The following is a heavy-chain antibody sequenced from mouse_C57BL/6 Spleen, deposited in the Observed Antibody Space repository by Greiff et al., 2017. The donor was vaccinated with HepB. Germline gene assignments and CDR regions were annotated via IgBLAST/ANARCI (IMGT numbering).Heavy chain of an antibody. D-gene: IGHD4-1*01. CDR3: ARAGTGSYWYFDV. Sequence: QVQLKQPGAELVKPGASVKLSCKASGYTFTSYWMHWVKQRPGRGLEWIGRIDPNSGGTKYNEKFKSKATLTVDKPSSTADMQLSSLTSEDSAVYYCARAGTGSYWYFDVWGTGTTVTVSS. CDR2: IDPNSGGT. CDR1: GYTFTSYW. V-gene: IGHV1-72*01. J-gene: IGHJ1*03.